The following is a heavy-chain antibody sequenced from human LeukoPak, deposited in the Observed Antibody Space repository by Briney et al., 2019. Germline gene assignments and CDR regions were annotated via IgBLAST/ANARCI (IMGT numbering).Heavy chain of an antibody. CDR2: INHSGST. J-gene: IGHJ4*02. CDR3: ARGPDRY. V-gene: IGHV4-34*01. CDR1: GGSFSGYY. Sequence: PSETLSLTCAVYGGSFSGYYWSWIRQPPGKGLEWIGEINHSGSTNYNPSLKSRVTISVDTSKNQFSLKLSSVTAADTAVYYCARGPDRYWGQGTLVTVSS. D-gene: IGHD1-14*01.